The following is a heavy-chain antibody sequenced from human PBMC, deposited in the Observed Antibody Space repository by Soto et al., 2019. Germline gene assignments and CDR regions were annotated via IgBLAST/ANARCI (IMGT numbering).Heavy chain of an antibody. D-gene: IGHD5-18*01. CDR1: GFTFSRFD. CDR3: ARGGDTSIYFMDV. V-gene: IGHV3-13*01. J-gene: IGHJ6*03. CDR2: IGTTGDT. Sequence: EVQLVESGGGLVQPGGSLRLSCAASGFTFSRFDMHWVRQATGKGLEWVSSIGTTGDTYYPGSVKGRFTISRENAKNSLYLQMYSLRDGDTAVYYCARGGDTSIYFMDVWGKGTTVTVSS.